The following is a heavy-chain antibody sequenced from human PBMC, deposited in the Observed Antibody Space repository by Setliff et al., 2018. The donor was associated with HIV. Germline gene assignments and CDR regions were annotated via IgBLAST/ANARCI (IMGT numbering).Heavy chain of an antibody. D-gene: IGHD6-19*01. CDR3: ARLGSGWSDSYYYAMGI. CDR2: ISAYNGNT. CDR1: GYTFTSYG. V-gene: IGHV1-18*01. Sequence: ASVKVSCKASGYTFTSYGISWVRQAPGQGLEWMGWISAYNGNTNYAQKLQGRVTMTTDTSTSTAYMELRSLRSDDTAVYYCARLGSGWSDSYYYAMGIWGQGTMVTVSS. J-gene: IGHJ6*02.